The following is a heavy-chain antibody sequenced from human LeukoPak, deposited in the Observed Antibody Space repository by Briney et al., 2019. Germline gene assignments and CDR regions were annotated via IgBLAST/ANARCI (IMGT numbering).Heavy chain of an antibody. CDR2: IYYSGST. J-gene: IGHJ4*02. D-gene: IGHD2-2*01. CDR3: ARELPYCSSTSRYDKGFFDY. Sequence: SETLSLTCTVSGGSISSYYWSWIRQPPGKGLGWIGYIYYSGSTNYNPSLKSRVTISVDTSKNQFSLKLSSVTAADTAVYYCARELPYCSSTSRYDKGFFDYWGQGTLVTVSS. CDR1: GGSISSYY. V-gene: IGHV4-59*01.